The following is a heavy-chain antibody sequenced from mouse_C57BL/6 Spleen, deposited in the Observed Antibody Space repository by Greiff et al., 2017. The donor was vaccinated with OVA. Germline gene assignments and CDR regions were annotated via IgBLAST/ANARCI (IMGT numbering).Heavy chain of an antibody. CDR2: IWSGGSK. Sequence: QVQLKESGPGLVQPSQSLSITCTVSGFSLTSYGVHWVRQSPGKGLEWLGVIWSGGSKDYNAAFISRLSISKDNSKSQVFFKMNSLQADDTAIYYCARRVDGNYGGGTLDYWGQGTTLTVSS. J-gene: IGHJ2*01. CDR1: GFSLTSYG. CDR3: ARRVDGNYGGGTLDY. D-gene: IGHD2-1*01. V-gene: IGHV2-2*01.